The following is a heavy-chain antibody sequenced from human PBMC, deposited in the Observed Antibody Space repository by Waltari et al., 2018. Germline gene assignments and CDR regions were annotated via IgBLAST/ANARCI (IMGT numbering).Heavy chain of an antibody. CDR3: ARGGELLWSWFDP. CDR2: IIPIFGTA. V-gene: IGHV1-69*01. J-gene: IGHJ5*02. CDR1: TFSSYA. Sequence: TFSSYAISWVRQAPGQGLEWMGGIIPIFGTANYAQKFQGRVTITADESTNTAYMELSSLRSEDTAVYYCARGGELLWSWFDPWGQGTLVTVSS. D-gene: IGHD2-2*01.